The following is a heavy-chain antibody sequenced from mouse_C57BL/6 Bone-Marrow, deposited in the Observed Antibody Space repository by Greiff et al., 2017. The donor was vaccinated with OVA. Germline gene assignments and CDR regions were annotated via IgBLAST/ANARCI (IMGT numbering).Heavy chain of an antibody. CDR1: GFTFSSYT. D-gene: IGHD1-1*01. Sequence: DVQLVESGGGLVKPGGSLKLSCAASGFTFSSYTMSWVRQTPEQRLEWVATISGGGGNTYYPASVKGRFTISRDNAKNTLYRQMSSLRSAYTALYYCARHRPSYYYGSSPLLWYFEVWGTGTTVTVSS. J-gene: IGHJ1*03. CDR2: ISGGGGNT. V-gene: IGHV5-9*01. CDR3: ARHRPSYYYGSSPLLWYFEV.